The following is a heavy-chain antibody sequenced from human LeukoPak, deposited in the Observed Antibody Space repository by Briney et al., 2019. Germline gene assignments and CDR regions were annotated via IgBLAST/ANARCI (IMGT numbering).Heavy chain of an antibody. CDR1: GGSISSYY. CDR2: IYYSGST. V-gene: IGHV4-59*01. Sequence: PSETLSLTCTVSGGSISSYYWSWTRQPPGKGLEWIGYIYYSGSTNYNPSLKSRVTISVDTSKNQFSLKLSSVTAADTAVYYCARVARKAAVYDYWGQGTLVTVSS. J-gene: IGHJ4*02. CDR3: ARVARKAAVYDY. D-gene: IGHD6-13*01.